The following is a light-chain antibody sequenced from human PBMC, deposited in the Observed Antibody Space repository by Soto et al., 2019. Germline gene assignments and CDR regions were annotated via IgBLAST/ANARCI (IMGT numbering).Light chain of an antibody. J-gene: IGLJ1*01. Sequence: QSALTQPRSVSGSPGQSVTISCTGTSSDVGRYNYVSWYQQHPGKAPKVMIYDVSERPSGVPDRFSGSKSGNTASLTISGLQAEDEADYYCCSYAGSPRYVFGTGTNSPS. V-gene: IGLV2-11*01. CDR3: CSYAGSPRYV. CDR2: DVS. CDR1: SSDVGRYNY.